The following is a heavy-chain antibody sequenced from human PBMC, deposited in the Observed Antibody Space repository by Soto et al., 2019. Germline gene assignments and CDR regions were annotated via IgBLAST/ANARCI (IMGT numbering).Heavy chain of an antibody. V-gene: IGHV1-69*13. D-gene: IGHD3-22*01. CDR3: ARDRLTYYYDSSGYRDAFDI. Sequence: ASVKVSCKASGYTFTSYDINWVRQATGQGLEWMGGMNPNSGTANYAQKFQGRVTITADESTSTAYMELSSLRSEDTAVYYCARDRLTYYYDSSGYRDAFDIWGQGTMVTVSS. CDR1: GYTFTSYD. CDR2: MNPNSGTA. J-gene: IGHJ3*02.